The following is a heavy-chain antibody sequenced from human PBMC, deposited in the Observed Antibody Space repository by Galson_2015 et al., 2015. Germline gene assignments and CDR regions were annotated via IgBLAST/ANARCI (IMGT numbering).Heavy chain of an antibody. CDR1: GFTFSNAW. CDR2: IKSKTDGGTT. J-gene: IGHJ4*02. CDR3: TTDGSFPLRGSGSYDY. Sequence: PLRLSCAASGFTFSNAWMSWVRQAPGKGLEWVGRIKSKTDGGTTDYAAPVKGRFTISRDDSKNTLYLRMNSLKTEDTAVYYCTTDGSFPLRGSGSYDYWGQGTLVTVSS. D-gene: IGHD3-10*01. V-gene: IGHV3-15*01.